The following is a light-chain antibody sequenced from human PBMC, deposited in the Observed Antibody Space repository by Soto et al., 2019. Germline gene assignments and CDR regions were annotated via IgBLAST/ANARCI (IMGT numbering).Light chain of an antibody. Sequence: DIQMTQSPSTLSASVGDRVTITCRASQSISSWLAWYQQNPGKAPKLLIYKASSLESGVPSRFSGSGYGTEFTLTISSLQPDDFATYYCQQYNSYPWTFGQGTKVEIK. CDR3: QQYNSYPWT. V-gene: IGKV1-5*03. J-gene: IGKJ1*01. CDR1: QSISSW. CDR2: KAS.